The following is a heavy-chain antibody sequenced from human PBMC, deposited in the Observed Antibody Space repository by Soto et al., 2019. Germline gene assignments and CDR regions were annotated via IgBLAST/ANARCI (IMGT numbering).Heavy chain of an antibody. CDR1: GFTFSSYS. V-gene: IGHV3-21*01. J-gene: IGHJ5*02. D-gene: IGHD3-16*01. Sequence: PWGSLRLSCAASGFTFSSYSMNWVRQAPGKGLEWVSSISSSSSYIYYADSVKGRFTISRDNAKNSLYLQMNSLRAEDTAVYYCARDSRWDWFDPWGQGTLVTVSS. CDR2: ISSSSSYI. CDR3: ARDSRWDWFDP.